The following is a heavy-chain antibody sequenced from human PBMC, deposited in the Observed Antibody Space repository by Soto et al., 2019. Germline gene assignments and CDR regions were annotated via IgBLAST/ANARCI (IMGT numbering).Heavy chain of an antibody. D-gene: IGHD3-22*01. V-gene: IGHV4-30-4*01. J-gene: IGHJ4*03. CDR2: IYYSGST. CDR3: ARSTSYYDSSGYYLVFDY. CDR1: GGSISSGDYY. Sequence: SSETLSLTCTVSGGSISSGDYYWSWIRQPPVKGLEWIGYIYYSGSTYYNPSLKSRVTISVDTSKNQFSLKLSSVTAADSAVYYCARSTSYYDSSGYYLVFDYWGQGTLVTVSS.